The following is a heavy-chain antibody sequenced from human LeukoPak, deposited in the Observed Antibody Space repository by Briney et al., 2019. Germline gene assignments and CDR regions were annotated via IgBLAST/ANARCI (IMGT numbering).Heavy chain of an antibody. V-gene: IGHV3-30*02. D-gene: IGHD2-2*01. J-gene: IGHJ4*02. CDR3: AKGLGYCSSTSCYFVY. Sequence: GGSLRLSCAASGFTFSSYGMHWVRQAPGKGLEWVAVIWYDGSNKYYADSVKGRFTISRDNSKNTLYLQMNSLRAEDTAVYYCAKGLGYCSSTSCYFVYWGQGTLVTVSS. CDR1: GFTFSSYG. CDR2: IWYDGSNK.